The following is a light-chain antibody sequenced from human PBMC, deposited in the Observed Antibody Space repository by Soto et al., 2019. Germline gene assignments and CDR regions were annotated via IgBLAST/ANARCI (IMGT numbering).Light chain of an antibody. J-gene: IGKJ2*01. CDR2: GAS. Sequence: EIVMTQSPATLSVSPGERATLSCRASQSVSSKLAWYQQKPGQAPRLLIYGASTRATGLPARFSGSGSGTEFTLTISSLQSEDFAVYYCQQYNKWYTFGQGTKLEIK. CDR1: QSVSSK. CDR3: QQYNKWYT. V-gene: IGKV3-15*01.